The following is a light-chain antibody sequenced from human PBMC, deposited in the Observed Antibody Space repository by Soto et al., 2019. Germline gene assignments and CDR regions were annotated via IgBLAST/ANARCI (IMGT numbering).Light chain of an antibody. V-gene: IGKV3-20*01. Sequence: EILLTQSPGTLSLSPGERATLSCRASQAVSSSYLAWYQHKPGQAPRLLIYAASSRATGIPDRFSGSGSGTDFTLTISRLEPEDFAVYYCQQYGGSLTWTFGQGTKVEIK. CDR1: QAVSSSY. J-gene: IGKJ1*01. CDR3: QQYGGSLTWT. CDR2: AAS.